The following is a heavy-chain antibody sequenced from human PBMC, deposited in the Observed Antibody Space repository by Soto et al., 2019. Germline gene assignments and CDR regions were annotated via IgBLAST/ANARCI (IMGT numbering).Heavy chain of an antibody. CDR3: ARSYGDYADYYGMDV. Sequence: SETLSLTCAVYGGSFSGYYWSWIRQPPGKGLEWIGSIYYSGSTYYNPSLKSRVTISVDTSKNQFSLKLSSVTAADTAVYYCARSYGDYADYYGMDVWGQGTTVTVSS. D-gene: IGHD4-17*01. V-gene: IGHV4-34*01. CDR1: GGSFSGYY. J-gene: IGHJ6*02. CDR2: IYYSGST.